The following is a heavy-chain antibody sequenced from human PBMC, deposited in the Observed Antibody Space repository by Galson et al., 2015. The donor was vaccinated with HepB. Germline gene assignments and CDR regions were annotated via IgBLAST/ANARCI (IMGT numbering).Heavy chain of an antibody. J-gene: IGHJ4*02. CDR3: ARAPTMEWLLDY. V-gene: IGHV3-33*01. D-gene: IGHD3-3*01. Sequence: SLRLSCAASGFSRSNYGMHWVRQAPGKGLEWVAVIWFDGSNKYYRDSVKGRFTISRDISKNTLYLRMNSLRVEDTAVYYCARAPTMEWLLDYWGQGTLVTVSS. CDR2: IWFDGSNK. CDR1: GFSRSNYG.